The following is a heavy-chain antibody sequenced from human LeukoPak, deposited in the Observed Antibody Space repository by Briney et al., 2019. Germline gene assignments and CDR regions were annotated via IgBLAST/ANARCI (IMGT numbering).Heavy chain of an antibody. Sequence: QAGGSLRLSCAASGFTFSSYGMHWVRQAPGKGLEWVAVISYDGSNKYYADSVKGRFTTSRDNSKNTLYLQINSLRAEDTAVYYCAKVGSSWGLIYMDVWGKGTTVTVSS. J-gene: IGHJ6*03. D-gene: IGHD6-13*01. CDR3: AKVGSSWGLIYMDV. CDR1: GFTFSSYG. V-gene: IGHV3-30*18. CDR2: ISYDGSNK.